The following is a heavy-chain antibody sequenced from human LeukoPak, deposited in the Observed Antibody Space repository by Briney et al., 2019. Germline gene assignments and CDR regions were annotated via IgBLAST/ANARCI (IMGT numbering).Heavy chain of an antibody. D-gene: IGHD5-18*01. J-gene: IGHJ5*02. CDR1: GFTFSSYE. V-gene: IGHV3-48*03. Sequence: GGSLRLSCAASGFTFSSYEMNWVRQAPGKGLEWVSYISSSGSTIYYADSVKGRFTISRDNAKNSLYLQMNSLRAEDTAVYYCARGSVDPEVRFDPWGQGTLVTVSS. CDR3: ARGSVDPEVRFDP. CDR2: ISSSGSTI.